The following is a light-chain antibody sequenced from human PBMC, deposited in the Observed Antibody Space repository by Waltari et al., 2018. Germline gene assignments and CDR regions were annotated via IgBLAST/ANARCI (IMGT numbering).Light chain of an antibody. J-gene: IGKJ2*01. Sequence: TCRASQSISGYLNWYQQKPGKAPKLLIYAASVLQSGVPSRFSGSGSGTDFTLTITSLQFEDFAAYYCQQTYSNFRTFGQGTKLEIK. CDR3: QQTYSNFRT. V-gene: IGKV1-39*01. CDR2: AAS. CDR1: QSISGY.